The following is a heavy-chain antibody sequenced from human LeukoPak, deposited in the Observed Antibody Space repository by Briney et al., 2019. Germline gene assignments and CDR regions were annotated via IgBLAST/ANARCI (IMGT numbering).Heavy chain of an antibody. V-gene: IGHV1-3*01. CDR3: ARGDFWSDTNPPSFDY. J-gene: IGHJ4*02. Sequence: ASVKVSCKASGYTFTSYAMHWVRQAPGQRLEWMGWINAGNGNTKYSQKFQGRVTITRDTSASTAYMELSSLRSEDTAVYYCARGDFWSDTNPPSFDYWGQGTLVTVSS. CDR2: INAGNGNT. D-gene: IGHD3-3*01. CDR1: GYTFTSYA.